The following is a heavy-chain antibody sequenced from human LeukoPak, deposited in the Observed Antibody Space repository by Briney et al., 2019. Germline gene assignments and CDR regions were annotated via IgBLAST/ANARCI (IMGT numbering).Heavy chain of an antibody. CDR2: IYYSGTT. Sequence: SETLSLTCTVSGGSISISNYYWVWIRQPPGKGLEWIGSIYYSGTTYYNPSLKSRVTISVDTSRNQFSLKLTSVTAADTAVYYCARRRLRSRYYTGMDVWGQGTTVTVSS. CDR3: ARRRLRSRYYTGMDV. J-gene: IGHJ6*02. D-gene: IGHD2-15*01. V-gene: IGHV4-39*01. CDR1: GGSISISNYY.